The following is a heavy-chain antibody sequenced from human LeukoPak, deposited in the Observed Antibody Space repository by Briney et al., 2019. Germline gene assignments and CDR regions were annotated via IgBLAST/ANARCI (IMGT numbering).Heavy chain of an antibody. V-gene: IGHV4-39*01. D-gene: IGHD6-13*01. CDR3: ARHVGYSSSCLDY. CDR1: GGSISSSSYY. J-gene: IGHJ4*02. CDR2: IYYSGST. Sequence: SETLSLTCTVSGGSISSSSYYWGWIRQPPGKGLEWIGSIYYSGSTYYNPSLKSRVTISVDTSKNQFSLKLSSVTAADTAVCYCARHVGYSSSCLDYWGQGTLVTVSS.